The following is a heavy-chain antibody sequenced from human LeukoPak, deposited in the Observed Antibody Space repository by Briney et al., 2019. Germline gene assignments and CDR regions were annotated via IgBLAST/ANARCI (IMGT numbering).Heavy chain of an antibody. Sequence: SVKVSCKASGGTFSSYTISWVRQAPGQGLEWMGRIIPILGIANYAQKFQGTVTITADKSTSTAYMELSSLRSEDTAVYYCARDHHYYDSHWYFDLWGRGTLVTVSS. V-gene: IGHV1-69*04. D-gene: IGHD3-22*01. CDR3: ARDHHYYDSHWYFDL. CDR1: GGTFSSYT. CDR2: IIPILGIA. J-gene: IGHJ2*01.